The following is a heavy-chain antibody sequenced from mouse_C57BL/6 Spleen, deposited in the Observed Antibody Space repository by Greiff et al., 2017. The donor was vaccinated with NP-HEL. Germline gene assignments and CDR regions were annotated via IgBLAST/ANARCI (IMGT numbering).Heavy chain of an antibody. Sequence: VQLQQSGPELVKPGASVKISCKASGYTFTDYYMNWVKQSQGKSLEWIGDINPNNGGTSYNQKFKGKATLTVDKSSSTAYMELRSLTSEDSAVYYCARSETVVDYWGQGTTLTVSS. CDR2: INPNNGGT. CDR3: ARSETVVDY. CDR1: GYTFTDYY. D-gene: IGHD1-1*01. V-gene: IGHV1-26*01. J-gene: IGHJ2*01.